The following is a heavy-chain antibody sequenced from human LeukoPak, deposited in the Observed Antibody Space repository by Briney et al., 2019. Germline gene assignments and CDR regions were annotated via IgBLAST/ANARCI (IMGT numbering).Heavy chain of an antibody. Sequence: SQTLSLTCTVSGGSISSGGYYWNWIRQHPGKGLEWIGYISYSGSAYYNPSLKSRVSLSVDTSKNQFSLKLSSVSAADTAVFYCARVSAGSVILDPWGQGTLVTVSS. D-gene: IGHD3-16*01. CDR2: ISYSGSA. CDR3: ARVSAGSVILDP. J-gene: IGHJ5*02. V-gene: IGHV4-31*03. CDR1: GGSISSGGYY.